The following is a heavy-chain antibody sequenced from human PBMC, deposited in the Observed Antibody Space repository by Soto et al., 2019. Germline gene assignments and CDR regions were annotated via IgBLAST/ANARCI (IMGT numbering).Heavy chain of an antibody. CDR1: GFTFSCYA. V-gene: IGHV3-23*01. D-gene: IGHD3-22*01. Sequence: GGSLRLAWAASGFTFSCYAMGWVRQAQGRGREWVSAISGSGGSTYYADSVKGRFTISRDTSKNTLYLQMNSLRAEDTAVYYCAKCSDYYDSSGYYYYWGQGTLVTVSS. CDR2: ISGSGGST. J-gene: IGHJ4*02. CDR3: AKCSDYYDSSGYYYY.